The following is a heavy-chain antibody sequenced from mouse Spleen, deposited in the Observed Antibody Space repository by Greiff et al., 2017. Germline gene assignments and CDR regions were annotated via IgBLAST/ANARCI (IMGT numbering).Heavy chain of an antibody. CDR1: GFTFSDYG. CDR3: ARGGYGEDY. V-gene: IGHV5-17*01. J-gene: IGHJ2*01. CDR2: ISSGSSTI. D-gene: IGHD2-2*01. Sequence: EVKLVESGGGLVKPGGSLKLSCAASGFTFSDYGMHWVRQAPEKGLEWVAYISSGSSTIYYADTVKGRFTISRDNAKNTLFLQMTSLRSEDTAMYYCARGGYGEDYWGQGTTLTVSS.